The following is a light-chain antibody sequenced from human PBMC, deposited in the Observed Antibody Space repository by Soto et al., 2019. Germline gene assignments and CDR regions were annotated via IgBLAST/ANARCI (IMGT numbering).Light chain of an antibody. V-gene: IGLV3-21*04. Sequence: SYELTQPPSVSVAPGETASVTCGGNNIRSKSVHWYQQKPGQAPVLVIYYDRERPSGIPERFSGSNSGNTATLTISRVEAWDEADYFCQVWDTSSDHVVFGGRTKLTVL. J-gene: IGLJ3*02. CDR3: QVWDTSSDHVV. CDR1: NIRSKS. CDR2: YDR.